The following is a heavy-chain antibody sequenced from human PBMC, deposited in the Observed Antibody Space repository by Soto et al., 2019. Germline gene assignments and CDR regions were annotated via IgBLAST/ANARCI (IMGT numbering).Heavy chain of an antibody. CDR3: ARGGVTVFGVVDY. J-gene: IGHJ4*02. D-gene: IGHD3-3*01. CDR1: GYTFSDYY. Sequence: ASVKVSCKASGYTFSDYYMHWIRQAPGQGPEWMGWIHAKSGTTNYAQNFQGRVTLTRDTSISTAYMQLGRLTSDDTAVYFCARGGVTVFGVVDYWGQGTQVTVSS. CDR2: IHAKSGTT. V-gene: IGHV1-2*02.